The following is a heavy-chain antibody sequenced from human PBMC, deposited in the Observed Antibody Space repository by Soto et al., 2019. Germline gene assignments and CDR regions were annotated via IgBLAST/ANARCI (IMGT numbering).Heavy chain of an antibody. CDR3: AKPLNYYDSSGYYYDAFAI. CDR2: ISYDGSNK. Sequence: PGGSLRLSCAASGFTFSSYGMHWVRQAPGKGLEWVAVISYDGSNKYYADSVKGRFTISRDNSKNTLYLQMNSLRAEDTAVYYCAKPLNYYDSSGYYYDAFAIWGQGTMVTVSS. D-gene: IGHD3-22*01. CDR1: GFTFSSYG. V-gene: IGHV3-30*18. J-gene: IGHJ3*02.